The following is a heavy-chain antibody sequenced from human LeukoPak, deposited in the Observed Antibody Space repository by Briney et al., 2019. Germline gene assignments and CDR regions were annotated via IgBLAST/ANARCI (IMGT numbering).Heavy chain of an antibody. CDR1: GFTVSSNY. CDR2: IYSGGST. V-gene: IGHV3-66*01. Sequence: GGSLRLSCAASGFTVSSNYMSWVRQAPGKGLEWVSVIYSGGSTYYADSVKGRFAISRDNSKNTLYLQMNSLRAEDTAVYYCARTEGYGDYAGYWGQGTLVTVSS. CDR3: ARTEGYGDYAGY. D-gene: IGHD4-17*01. J-gene: IGHJ4*02.